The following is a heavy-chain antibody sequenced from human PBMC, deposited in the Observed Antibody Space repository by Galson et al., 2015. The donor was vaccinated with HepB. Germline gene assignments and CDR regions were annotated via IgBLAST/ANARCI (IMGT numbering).Heavy chain of an antibody. V-gene: IGHV1-3*01. CDR1: GYTFTTYA. J-gene: IGHJ3*02. CDR2: INAGNGNT. D-gene: IGHD1-1*01. CDR3: AREHDHITLFAFDI. Sequence: SVKVSCKASGYTFTTYAVHWMRQAPGQGLEWMGWINAGNGNTKFSQKIQGRVTITRDTSATTVYMELSSLRSDDTAVYYCAREHDHITLFAFDIWGQGTMVTVSS.